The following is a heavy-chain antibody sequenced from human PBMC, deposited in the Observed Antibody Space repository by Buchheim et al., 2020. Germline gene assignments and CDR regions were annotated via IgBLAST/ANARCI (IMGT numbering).Heavy chain of an antibody. V-gene: IGHV3-23*01. Sequence: EVQLLESGGGLVQPGGSLRLSCAASGFTFSSYAMSWVRQAPGKGLEWVSAISGSGGSTYYADSVKGRFTISTDNSKNTLYLQMNSLRAEDTAVYYCAKDPGSSGWQRYNWFDPWGQGTL. CDR3: AKDPGSSGWQRYNWFDP. CDR2: ISGSGGST. J-gene: IGHJ5*02. D-gene: IGHD6-19*01. CDR1: GFTFSSYA.